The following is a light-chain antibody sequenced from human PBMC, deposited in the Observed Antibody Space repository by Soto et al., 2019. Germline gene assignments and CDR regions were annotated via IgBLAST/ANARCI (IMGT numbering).Light chain of an antibody. CDR3: QQYNNWPQT. J-gene: IGKJ1*01. CDR1: LSVSGS. V-gene: IGKV3-15*01. CDR2: GAS. Sequence: VLTQSPGTLSLSPGERATLSCRASLSVSGSQLAWYQQKPGQPPRLLIYGASTRATDIPARFSGSGSGTEFTLTISSLQSEDFAEYHCQQYNNWPQTFGQGTKVDIK.